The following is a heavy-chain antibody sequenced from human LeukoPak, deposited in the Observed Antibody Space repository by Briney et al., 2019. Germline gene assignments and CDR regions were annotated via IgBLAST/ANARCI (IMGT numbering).Heavy chain of an antibody. Sequence: GEALKISCKGSGYSFTSYWIGWVRQMPGKDLEWMVTIYRGDSDTRYSPSFQGQVTISADKSISTAYLQRRSLKASDTAMYYCAGLRRIAVAGLPFDYWGQGTLVTVSS. CDR3: AGLRRIAVAGLPFDY. V-gene: IGHV5-51*01. J-gene: IGHJ4*02. D-gene: IGHD6-19*01. CDR1: GYSFTSYW. CDR2: IYRGDSDT.